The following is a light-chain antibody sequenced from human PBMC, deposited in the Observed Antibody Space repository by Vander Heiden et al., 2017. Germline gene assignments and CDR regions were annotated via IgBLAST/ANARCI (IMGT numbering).Light chain of an antibody. CDR1: QSVRNK. J-gene: IGKJ4*01. CDR2: DTS. Sequence: VMTQPPATLSVSPGEGATLSCRASQSVRNKLAWYQQKPGQPPRLLIYDTSTRAAGIPARFSGSGSETEFTLTISSLRSEDFAVYYCQKYGNWPPVTFGGGTKVDVK. CDR3: QKYGNWPPVT. V-gene: IGKV3-15*01.